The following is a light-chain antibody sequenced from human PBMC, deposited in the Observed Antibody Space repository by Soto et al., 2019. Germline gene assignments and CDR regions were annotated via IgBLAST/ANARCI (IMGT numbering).Light chain of an antibody. CDR1: QNVSIN. CDR3: QQYGSSGT. CDR2: DTS. V-gene: IGKV3-15*01. J-gene: IGKJ1*01. Sequence: ERVMTQSPATLSVSPGERATLSCRASQNVSINLAWYQQKPGQAPRLLIYDTSTRATGIPARFSGSGSGTDFTLTISRLEPEDFAVYYCQQYGSSGTFGQGTKVDIK.